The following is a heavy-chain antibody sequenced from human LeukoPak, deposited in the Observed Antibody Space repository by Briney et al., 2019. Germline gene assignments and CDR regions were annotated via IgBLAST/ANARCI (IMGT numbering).Heavy chain of an antibody. Sequence: GASVKVSCKASGYTFTGYYMHWVRQAPGQGLEWMGWINPNSGGTNYAQKFQGRVTMTRDTSISTAYMELSRLRSDDTAVYYCARGRLLWFGELLSTYWGQGTLVTVSS. CDR3: ARGRLLWFGELLSTY. V-gene: IGHV1-2*02. D-gene: IGHD3-10*01. J-gene: IGHJ4*02. CDR1: GYTFTGYY. CDR2: INPNSGGT.